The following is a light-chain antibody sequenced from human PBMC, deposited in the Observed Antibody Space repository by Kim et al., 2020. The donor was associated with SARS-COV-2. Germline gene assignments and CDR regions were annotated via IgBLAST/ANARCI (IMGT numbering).Light chain of an antibody. V-gene: IGKV3-20*01. Sequence: SLSPWERAPLSCRASQSVSSRYLAWYQQKPGQAPRLLIYGASSRATGIPDRFSGSGSGTDFTLTISRLEPEDFAVYYCQQYGSSYTFGQGTKLEI. CDR1: QSVSSRY. CDR2: GAS. J-gene: IGKJ2*01. CDR3: QQYGSSYT.